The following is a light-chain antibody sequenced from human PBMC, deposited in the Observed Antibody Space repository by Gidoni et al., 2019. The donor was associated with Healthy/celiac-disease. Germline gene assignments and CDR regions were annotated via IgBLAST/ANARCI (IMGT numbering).Light chain of an antibody. Sequence: ALTQYPGTLSLSAGERATLSCRASQSVSSSYLAWYQQKPGQAPRLLIYGASSRATGIPDSFSGSGSGTDFTLTISGLGPDDFAVYYWQQYSSSPPEWTFXQXTKVEIK. V-gene: IGKV3-20*01. CDR1: QSVSSSY. J-gene: IGKJ1*01. CDR3: QQYSSSPPEWT. CDR2: GAS.